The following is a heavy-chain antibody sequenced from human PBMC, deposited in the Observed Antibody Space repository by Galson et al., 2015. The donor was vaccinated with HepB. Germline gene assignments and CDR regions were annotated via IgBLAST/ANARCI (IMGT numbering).Heavy chain of an antibody. CDR3: ARWRWRMGNFAFDL. V-gene: IGHV3-21*01. Sequence: SLRLSCAASGFSFSSYSMNWVRQAPGKGLEWVSAISSSSIYIYQADSVKGRFTTSRDNAKNSLYLQMNSLRVEDTAVYYCARWRWRMGNFAFDLWGQGTMVTASS. CDR1: GFSFSSYS. J-gene: IGHJ3*01. D-gene: IGHD1-7*01. CDR2: ISSSSIYI.